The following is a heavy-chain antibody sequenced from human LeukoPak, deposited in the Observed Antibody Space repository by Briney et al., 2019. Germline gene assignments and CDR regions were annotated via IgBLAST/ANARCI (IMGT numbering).Heavy chain of an antibody. D-gene: IGHD2-21*02. V-gene: IGHV3-74*01. CDR1: GFTFGSYA. Sequence: PGGSLRLSCAASGFTFGSYAMHWVRHAPGKGLVWVSVINSDGSSTSYADFVKGRFTISRDNANNTLYLQMNSLRAEDTAVYYCARGEGVTAILEYFQHWGQGTLVTVSS. CDR2: INSDGSST. CDR3: ARGEGVTAILEYFQH. J-gene: IGHJ1*01.